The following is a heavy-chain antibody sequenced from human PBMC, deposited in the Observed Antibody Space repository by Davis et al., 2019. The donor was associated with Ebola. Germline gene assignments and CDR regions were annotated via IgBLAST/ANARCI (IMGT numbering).Heavy chain of an antibody. D-gene: IGHD1-1*01. J-gene: IGHJ6*02. CDR3: ARELADWNDPIGMDV. Sequence: MPGGSLRLSCSVSGGSISSGNHYWAWIRQPPGKGLEWIGSIHYSGSTYYNPSLKSRVTISVDTSKNQFSLKLSSVTAADTAVYYCARELADWNDPIGMDVWGQGTTVTVSS. V-gene: IGHV4-39*07. CDR1: GGSISSGNHY. CDR2: IHYSGST.